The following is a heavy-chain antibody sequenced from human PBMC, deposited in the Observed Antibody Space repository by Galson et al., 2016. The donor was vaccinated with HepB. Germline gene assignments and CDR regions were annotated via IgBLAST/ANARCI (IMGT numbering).Heavy chain of an antibody. CDR3: AKERLVRRIFDH. CDR2: ISTRRTT. Sequence: SLRLSCAASGFVLSNFGLSWVRQAPGKGLEWVARISTRRTTYYSDPVQGRFTISRDKSNNTLYQQMNGLIAEDTAVYFCAKERLVRRIFDHWGQGTLLTVAS. D-gene: IGHD1-1*01. CDR1: GFVLSNFG. V-gene: IGHV3-23*01. J-gene: IGHJ4*02.